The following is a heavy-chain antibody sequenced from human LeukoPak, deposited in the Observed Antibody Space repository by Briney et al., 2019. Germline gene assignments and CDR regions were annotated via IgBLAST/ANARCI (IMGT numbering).Heavy chain of an antibody. Sequence: GGSLRLSCAASGFTFSSHWMTWIRQAPGKGLEWVASIKKDVDEKYYVDSVKGRFTISRDNAKNTLYLQMNSLRAEDTAVYYCARIASRDYFDYWGQGTLVTVSS. D-gene: IGHD2-2*01. CDR3: ARIASRDYFDY. CDR1: GFTFSSHW. CDR2: IKKDVDEK. V-gene: IGHV3-7*01. J-gene: IGHJ4*02.